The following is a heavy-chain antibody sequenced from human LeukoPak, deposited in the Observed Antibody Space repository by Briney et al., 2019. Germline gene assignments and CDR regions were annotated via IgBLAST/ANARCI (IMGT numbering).Heavy chain of an antibody. CDR1: GGSISSYY. CDR2: IYYSGST. D-gene: IGHD6-19*01. V-gene: IGHV4-59*01. Sequence: SETLSLTCTVSGGSISSYYWSWIRQPPGKGLEWIGYIYYSGSTNYNPSLKSRVTISVDTSKNQFSLKLSSVTAADTAVYYCARIHGSGWYYFDYWGQGTLVTVSS. J-gene: IGHJ4*02. CDR3: ARIHGSGWYYFDY.